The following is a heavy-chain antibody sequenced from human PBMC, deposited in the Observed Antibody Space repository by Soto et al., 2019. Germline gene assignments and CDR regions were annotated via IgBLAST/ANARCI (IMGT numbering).Heavy chain of an antibody. Sequence: GGSLRLSCSASGFTCSSHGMHWIRQAPGKGLEWVSTIISNSAYIYYTDALRGRFTISRDNAKNSLHLQMNSLRAEDTAVYCCTRDASRDSSARGWFDPWGPGTLVTVSS. D-gene: IGHD6-13*01. CDR2: IISNSAYI. V-gene: IGHV3-21*01. CDR3: TRDASRDSSARGWFDP. CDR1: GFTCSSHG. J-gene: IGHJ5*02.